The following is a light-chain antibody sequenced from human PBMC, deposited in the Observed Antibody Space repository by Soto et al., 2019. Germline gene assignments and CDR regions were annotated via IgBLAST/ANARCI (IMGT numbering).Light chain of an antibody. V-gene: IGKV1-39*01. CDR1: QSISKS. CDR2: AAS. CDR3: QQSYSGLVA. Sequence: DVRGTQSPSSLSASVGDRVTITCRASQSISKSLNWYQQKPGKAPELLIYAASTLQSGVPSRFSGSGSGTDFTLTISSLQPEDSASYYSQQSYSGLVAFGQRAKADIK. J-gene: IGKJ1*01.